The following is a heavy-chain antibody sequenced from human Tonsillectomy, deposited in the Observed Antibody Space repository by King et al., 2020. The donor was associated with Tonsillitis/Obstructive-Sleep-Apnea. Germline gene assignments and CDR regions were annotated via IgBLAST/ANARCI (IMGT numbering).Heavy chain of an antibody. CDR2: ISSSSSTF. Sequence: VQLVESGGGLVKPGGSLRLSCAASGFTLSDYYVSWIRQAPGKGLEWVSYISSSSSTFYYVDSVKGRFTISRDNAKNSLYLLMNSLRAEDTAVYYCALGSERYYYLDVWGKGTTVTVSS. CDR3: ALGSERYYYLDV. J-gene: IGHJ6*03. CDR1: GFTLSDYY. V-gene: IGHV3-11*01. D-gene: IGHD1-1*01.